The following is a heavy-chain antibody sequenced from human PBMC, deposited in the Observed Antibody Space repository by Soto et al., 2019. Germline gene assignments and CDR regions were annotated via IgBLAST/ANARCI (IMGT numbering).Heavy chain of an antibody. V-gene: IGHV4-4*02. CDR2: IYHVGST. D-gene: IGHD2-15*01. Sequence: SDPLSQNGAVSGPSLSSHFLWTLVRQAPGKGLEWIGEIYHVGSTKYNPSLKSRVTISVDKSNNQFSLELRSVTAADTAVYYCATLPPRIVVVKTELPTWGQG. CDR3: ATLPPRIVVVKTELPT. J-gene: IGHJ5*02. CDR1: GPSLSSHFL.